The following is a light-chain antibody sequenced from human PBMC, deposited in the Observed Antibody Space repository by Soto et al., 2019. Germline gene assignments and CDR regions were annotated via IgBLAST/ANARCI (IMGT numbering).Light chain of an antibody. J-gene: IGLJ1*01. V-gene: IGLV1-40*01. CDR2: ANG. Sequence: QSALTQPPSVSGAPGQRVTISCTVSSSNIGAGYDVHWYQQLPGTAPKLLIYANGNRPSGVPDRFSGSKSGTSASLAITGLQAEDEADYYCQSYDRSLSGYVLGTGTKVTVL. CDR1: SSNIGAGYD. CDR3: QSYDRSLSGYV.